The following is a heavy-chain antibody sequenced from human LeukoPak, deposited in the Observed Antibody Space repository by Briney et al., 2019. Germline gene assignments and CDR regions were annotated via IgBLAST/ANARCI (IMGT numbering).Heavy chain of an antibody. CDR3: AKQNYYDSSGYYYLSDYSDY. CDR2: ISGSGGST. D-gene: IGHD3-22*01. V-gene: IGHV3-23*01. CDR1: GFTFSSYA. Sequence: GGSLRLSCAASGFTFSSYAMSWVRQAPGKGLEWVSAISGSGGSTYYADSVKGRFTISRDNSKNTLYLQMNSLRAEDTAVYYCAKQNYYDSSGYYYLSDYSDYWGQGTLVTVSS. J-gene: IGHJ4*02.